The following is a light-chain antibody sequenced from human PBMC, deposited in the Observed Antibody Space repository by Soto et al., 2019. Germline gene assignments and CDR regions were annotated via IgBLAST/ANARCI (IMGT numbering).Light chain of an antibody. Sequence: EIVLTQSPGTLSVSPGESATLPCRASQSMSSNLAWYQQRPGQAPRILMYGASTRATGIPARFSGSGAGTDFTLTISSLQSEDFAVYYCQQYNKGLVTFGQGTKVDIK. CDR3: QQYNKGLVT. V-gene: IGKV3-15*01. CDR1: QSMSSN. CDR2: GAS. J-gene: IGKJ1*01.